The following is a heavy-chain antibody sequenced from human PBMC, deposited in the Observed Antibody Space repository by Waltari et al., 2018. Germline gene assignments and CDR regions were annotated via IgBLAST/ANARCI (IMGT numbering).Heavy chain of an antibody. CDR2: FGGSGGST. CDR3: ANEEYYDIA. J-gene: IGHJ5*02. V-gene: IGHV3-23*01. D-gene: IGHD3-9*01. CDR1: GFTFSSDA. Sequence: EVQLLESGGGLVQPGGSLSPACAASGFTFSSDALSWVRQAPEKGLEWVSAFGGSGGSTYYADSVKGRFTISRDNSKNTLYLQMNSLRAEDTAVYYCANEEYYDIAWGQGTLVTVSS.